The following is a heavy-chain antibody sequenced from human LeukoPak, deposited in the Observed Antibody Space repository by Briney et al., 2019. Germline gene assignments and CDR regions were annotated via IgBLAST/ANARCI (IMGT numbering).Heavy chain of an antibody. J-gene: IGHJ5*02. V-gene: IGHV4-31*03. CDR3: ARTGSRGWFDP. Sequence: SETLSLTCTVSGGSISSGDYYWSWIRQHPGKGLEWIGYIYYSGSTYYNPSLKSRVTISVDTSKNQFSLKLSSVTAADTAVYYCARTGSRGWFDPWGQGTLVTVSS. CDR1: GGSISSGDYY. D-gene: IGHD1-14*01. CDR2: IYYSGST.